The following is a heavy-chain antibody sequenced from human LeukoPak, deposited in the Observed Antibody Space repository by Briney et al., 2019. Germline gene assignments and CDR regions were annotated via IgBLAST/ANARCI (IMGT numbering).Heavy chain of an antibody. CDR1: GGSFSGYY. J-gene: IGHJ4*02. Sequence: SETLSLTCAVYGGSFSGYYWSWIRQPPGKGLEWIGEINHSGSTNYNPSLKSRVTISVDTSKNQFSLKLSSVTAADTAVYYCASLNCSSTSCYTEDFDYWGQGTLVTVSS. CDR3: ASLNCSSTSCYTEDFDY. CDR2: INHSGST. D-gene: IGHD2-2*02. V-gene: IGHV4-34*01.